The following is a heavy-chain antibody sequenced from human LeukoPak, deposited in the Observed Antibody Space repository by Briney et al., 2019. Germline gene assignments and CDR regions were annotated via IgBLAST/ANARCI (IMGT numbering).Heavy chain of an antibody. CDR3: ARESIAACARPSFDY. V-gene: IGHV4-61*02. CDR2: IYTSGST. D-gene: IGHD6-6*01. J-gene: IGHJ4*02. CDR1: GGSISSGSYY. Sequence: SETLSLTCTVSGGSISSGSYYWSWIRQPAGKGLEWIGRIYTSGSTNYNPSLKSRVTISVDTSKNQFSLKLSSVTAADTAVYYCARESIAACARPSFDYWGQGTLVTVSS.